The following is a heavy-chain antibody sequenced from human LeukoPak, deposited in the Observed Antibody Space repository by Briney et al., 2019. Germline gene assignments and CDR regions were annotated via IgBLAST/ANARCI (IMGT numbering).Heavy chain of an antibody. D-gene: IGHD6-13*01. CDR2: ISAYNGNT. CDR1: GYTFTQCG. J-gene: IGHJ4*02. CDR3: AKHQSSRVGLGDY. V-gene: IGHV1-18*01. Sequence: GASVKVSCKSSGYTFTQCGIRSVRQAPGQGLEWMGWISAYNGNTNYAQKLQGRVTMTTDTSTSTAYMELRSLRSEDTAVYYCAKHQSSRVGLGDYWGQGTLVTVSS.